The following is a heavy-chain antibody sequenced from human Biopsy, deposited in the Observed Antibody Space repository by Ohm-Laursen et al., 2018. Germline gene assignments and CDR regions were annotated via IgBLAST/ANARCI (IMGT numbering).Heavy chain of an antibody. J-gene: IGHJ2*01. CDR1: GFTFSNYA. CDR2: ISYHGSDK. V-gene: IGHV3-30*18. CDR3: VKDVKERVGWFGYFDL. Sequence: SLRLSCTASGFTFSNYAMHWVRQAPGKGLEWVAVISYHGSDKYYAGSVQGRFIISRDNSNNTLYVQMNSLRHEDTAVYYRVKDVKERVGWFGYFDLWGRGTLVTVSS. D-gene: IGHD3-10*01.